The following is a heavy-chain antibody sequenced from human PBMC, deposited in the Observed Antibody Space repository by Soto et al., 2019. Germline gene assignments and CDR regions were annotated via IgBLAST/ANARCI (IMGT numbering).Heavy chain of an antibody. J-gene: IGHJ5*02. D-gene: IGHD3-22*01. CDR3: ARDYYYDSRSSSVNWFDP. CDR1: GFTFTSYG. Sequence: PGGSLRLSCTASGFTFTSYGMGWVRQAPGKGLQWVSTIRGDGGQTHCTDSVKGRFSISRDNANNTLYLQMNSLGVEDTAVYYCARDYYYDSRSSSVNWFDPWGQGTLVTVSS. CDR2: IRGDGGQT. V-gene: IGHV3-23*01.